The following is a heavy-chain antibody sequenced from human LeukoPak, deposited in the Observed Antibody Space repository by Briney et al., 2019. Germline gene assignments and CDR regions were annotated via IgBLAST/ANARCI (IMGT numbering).Heavy chain of an antibody. J-gene: IGHJ4*02. CDR2: ISSSSSYI. CDR3: ARGQVAAAGIFDY. CDR1: GFTFSSYS. V-gene: IGHV3-21*01. D-gene: IGHD6-13*01. Sequence: GSLRLSCAASGFTFSSYSMNCVRQAPGKGLEWVSSISSSSSYIYYADSVQGRFTISRDNAKNSLYLQMNSLRAEDTAVYYCARGQVAAAGIFDYWGQGTLVTVSS.